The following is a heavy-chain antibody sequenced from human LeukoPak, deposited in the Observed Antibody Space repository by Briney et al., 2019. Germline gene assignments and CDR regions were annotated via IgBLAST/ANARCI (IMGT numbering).Heavy chain of an antibody. CDR2: ISSSGSTI. V-gene: IGHV3-48*03. Sequence: GSLRLSCAASGFTFSSYEMNWVRQAPGKGLEWVSYISSSGSTIYYADSVKGRFTISRDNAKNSLYLQMNSLRAEDTAVYYCARGFPANIVVVTAIPDYWGQGTLVTVSS. D-gene: IGHD2-21*02. J-gene: IGHJ4*02. CDR1: GFTFSSYE. CDR3: ARGFPANIVVVTAIPDY.